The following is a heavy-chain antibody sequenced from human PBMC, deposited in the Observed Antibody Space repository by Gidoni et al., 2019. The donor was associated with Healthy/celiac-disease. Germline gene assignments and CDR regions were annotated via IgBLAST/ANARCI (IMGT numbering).Heavy chain of an antibody. D-gene: IGHD1-26*01. J-gene: IGHJ4*02. CDR1: GFTFKTSA. CDR3: ARLYSASPREAYLKY. Sequence: QVQLVQSGAEVKKPGSSVKVSCKVSGFTFKTSAISWVRQAPGQGFEWMGGITPIFGTGKYAQKFQGRVTITADESTSTAYMELRGLRSEDTAMYYCARLYSASPREAYLKYWGQGTLVTVSS. V-gene: IGHV1-69*01. CDR2: ITPIFGTG.